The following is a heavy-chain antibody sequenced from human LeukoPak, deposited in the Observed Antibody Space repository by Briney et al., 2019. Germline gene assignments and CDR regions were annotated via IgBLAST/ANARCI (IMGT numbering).Heavy chain of an antibody. CDR3: ARDSSSWYDY. CDR2: INPNSSDT. J-gene: IGHJ4*02. D-gene: IGHD6-13*01. V-gene: IGHV1-2*06. Sequence: ASVKVSCKASGYTFTDYHIHWVRQAPGQGLEWMGRINPNSSDTNYAQKFQGRVTMTRDTSISTAYMELSRLRSDDTAVYYCARDSSSWYDYWGQGTLVTVSS. CDR1: GYTFTDYH.